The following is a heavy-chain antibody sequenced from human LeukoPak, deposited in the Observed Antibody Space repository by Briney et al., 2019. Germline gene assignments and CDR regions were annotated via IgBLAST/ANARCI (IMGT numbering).Heavy chain of an antibody. V-gene: IGHV1-46*01. D-gene: IGHD3-10*01. CDR1: GYTFTSYA. CDR2: INPSGGST. J-gene: IGHJ3*02. Sequence: ASVKVSCKASGYTFTSYAMNWVRQAPGQGLEWMGIINPSGGSTSYAQKFQGRVTMTRDTSTSTVYMELSSLRSEDTAVYYCARARKGLFGAPGAFDIWGQGTMVTVSS. CDR3: ARARKGLFGAPGAFDI.